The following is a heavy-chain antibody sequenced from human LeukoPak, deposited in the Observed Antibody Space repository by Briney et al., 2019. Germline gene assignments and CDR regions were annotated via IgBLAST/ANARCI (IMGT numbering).Heavy chain of an antibody. Sequence: GGSLRLSCAASGFTFRSYWMHWVRHAPGKGLVWVSRVKGDGSFTNYADSVYGRFTISRDNAKNTLYLHMHSLGAEDTAVYYCVGDGDDFNFDYWGQGSLVTVSS. CDR3: VGDGDDFNFDY. D-gene: IGHD5-24*01. CDR2: VKGDGSFT. J-gene: IGHJ4*02. CDR1: GFTFRSYW. V-gene: IGHV3-74*01.